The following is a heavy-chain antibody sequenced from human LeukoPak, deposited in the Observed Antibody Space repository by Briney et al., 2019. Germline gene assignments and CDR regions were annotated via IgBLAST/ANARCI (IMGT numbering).Heavy chain of an antibody. CDR3: ARHPRKLGYSSSWYYFDY. CDR1: GYTFTGYY. CDR2: INPNSGGT. J-gene: IGHJ4*02. Sequence: ASVKVSCKASGYTFTGYYMHWVRQAPGHGLEWMGWINPNSGGTNDAQKFQGRVTMTRDTSISTAYMELSRLRSDDTAVYYCARHPRKLGYSSSWYYFDYWGQGTLVTVSS. V-gene: IGHV1-2*02. D-gene: IGHD6-13*01.